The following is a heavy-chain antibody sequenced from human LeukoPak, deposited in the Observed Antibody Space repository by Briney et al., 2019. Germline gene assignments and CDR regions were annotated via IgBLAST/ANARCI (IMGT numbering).Heavy chain of an antibody. D-gene: IGHD3-22*01. CDR2: ISAYNGNT. CDR1: GYTFTSYG. V-gene: IGHV1-18*01. CDR3: ARDWASRYDSSGYIDY. Sequence: ASVKVSCKASGYTFTSYGISWVRQAPGQGLEWMGWISAYNGNTNYAQKLQGRVTMTTDTSTGTAYMELRSLRSDDTAVYYCARDWASRYDSSGYIDYWGQGTLVTVSS. J-gene: IGHJ4*02.